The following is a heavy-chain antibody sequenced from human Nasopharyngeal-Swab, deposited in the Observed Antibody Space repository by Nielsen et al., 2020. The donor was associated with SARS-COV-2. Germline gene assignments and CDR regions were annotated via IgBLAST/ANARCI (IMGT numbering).Heavy chain of an antibody. V-gene: IGHV1-24*01. Sequence: ASVKVSCKVSGYTLTELSMHWVRQAPVKGLEWMGGFDPEDGETIYAQKFQGRVTMTEDTSTDTAYMELSSLRSEDTAVYYCATAPPVAGIGYWFDPWGQGTLVTVSS. J-gene: IGHJ5*02. D-gene: IGHD6-19*01. CDR3: ATAPPVAGIGYWFDP. CDR1: GYTLTELS. CDR2: FDPEDGET.